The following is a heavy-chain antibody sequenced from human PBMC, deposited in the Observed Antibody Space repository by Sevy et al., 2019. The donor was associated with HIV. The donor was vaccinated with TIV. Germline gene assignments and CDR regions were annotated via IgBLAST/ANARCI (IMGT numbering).Heavy chain of an antibody. D-gene: IGHD3-16*01. CDR2: ISHDEILK. Sequence: GRSLRLSCAASGFTFSSYALHWFRQAPGKGLEWVAVISHDEILKEYADSVKGRFHISRESSKNTLYLEMNSLRPEDTAVYYCARDLPHLLPWELSRGSDYWGQGTLVTVSS. CDR3: ARDLPHLLPWELSRGSDY. V-gene: IGHV3-30*04. J-gene: IGHJ4*02. CDR1: GFTFSSYA.